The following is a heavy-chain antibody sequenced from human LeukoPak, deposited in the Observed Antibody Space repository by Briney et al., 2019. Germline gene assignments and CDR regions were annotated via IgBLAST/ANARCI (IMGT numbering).Heavy chain of an antibody. Sequence: SETLSLTCTVSRNSISSGYYWGWIRQPPGKGLEWIGNIYHGGSTSYNPSLKSRVTISLDTPRNQFSLRLSSVTAADTAVYYCARVLRRTYADYSYYYYYMDVWGKGTTVTVS. D-gene: IGHD4-17*01. CDR2: IYHGGST. J-gene: IGHJ6*03. CDR1: RNSISSGYY. V-gene: IGHV4-38-2*02. CDR3: ARVLRRTYADYSYYYYYMDV.